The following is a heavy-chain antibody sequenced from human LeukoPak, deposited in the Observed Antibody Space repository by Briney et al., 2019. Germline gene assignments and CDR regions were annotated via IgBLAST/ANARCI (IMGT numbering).Heavy chain of an antibody. D-gene: IGHD3-22*01. CDR1: GYTFTNFD. CDR2: MNPNSGNT. J-gene: IGHJ4*02. Sequence: ASVKVSCKASGYTFTNFDINWVRQATGQGLEWMGWMNPNSGNTGYAQKFQSRVTMTRNTSISTAYMELSSLRSEDTAVYYCARASSGYIGYWGQGTLVTVSS. V-gene: IGHV1-8*01. CDR3: ARASSGYIGY.